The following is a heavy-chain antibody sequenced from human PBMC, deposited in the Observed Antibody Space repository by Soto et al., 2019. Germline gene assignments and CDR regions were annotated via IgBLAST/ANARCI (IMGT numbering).Heavy chain of an antibody. CDR1: GGSFSGYY. CDR2: INHSGST. Sequence: TLSLTCAFYGGSFSGYYWSWIRQAPWKWLEWIGEINHSGSTNYNPSLKSRVTTSVDTSKNQFSLKLSSVTAADTAVYYCASIYCSGGSCYSEWNWFDPWGQGTLVTVSS. CDR3: ASIYCSGGSCYSEWNWFDP. D-gene: IGHD2-15*01. J-gene: IGHJ5*02. V-gene: IGHV4-34*01.